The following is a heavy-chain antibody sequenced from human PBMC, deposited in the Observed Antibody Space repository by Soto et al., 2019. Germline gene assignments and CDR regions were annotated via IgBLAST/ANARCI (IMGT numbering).Heavy chain of an antibody. CDR1: GFTFSTYS. Sequence: EVLLVESGGGLVKPGGSLRLSCAASGFTFSTYSMNWVRQAPGKGLEWVSSINTASYIYYADSVKGRFTISRDDAKNSLYLQMISLRDEYTAVYYCAREGGYCNGGGCRYFDYWGQGTLVTVSS. D-gene: IGHD2-15*01. V-gene: IGHV3-21*01. J-gene: IGHJ4*02. CDR3: AREGGYCNGGGCRYFDY. CDR2: INTASYI.